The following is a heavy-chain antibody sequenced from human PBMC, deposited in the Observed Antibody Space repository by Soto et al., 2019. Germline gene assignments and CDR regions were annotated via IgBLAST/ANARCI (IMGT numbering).Heavy chain of an antibody. CDR1: GYTFTGYY. Sequence: ASVKVSCKASGYTFTGYYMHWVRQAPGQGLEWMGWINPNSGDTNYAQKFQGWVTMTRDTSISTAYMELSRLRSDDTAVYYCARGSPSIYMDVWGKGTTVTVSS. J-gene: IGHJ6*03. CDR2: INPNSGDT. V-gene: IGHV1-2*04. CDR3: ARGSPSIYMDV.